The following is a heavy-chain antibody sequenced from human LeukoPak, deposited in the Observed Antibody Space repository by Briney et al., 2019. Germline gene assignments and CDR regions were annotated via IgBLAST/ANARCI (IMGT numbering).Heavy chain of an antibody. CDR1: GGSISIYY. CDR2: IYYSGST. Sequence: PSETLSLTCTVSGGSISIYYWSWIRQPPGKGLEWIGYIYYSGSTNYNPSLKSRVTISVDTSKNQFSLKLSSVTAADTAVYYCARRKGSSPYYFDYWGQGTLVTVSS. D-gene: IGHD6-6*01. CDR3: ARRKGSSPYYFDY. J-gene: IGHJ4*02. V-gene: IGHV4-59*01.